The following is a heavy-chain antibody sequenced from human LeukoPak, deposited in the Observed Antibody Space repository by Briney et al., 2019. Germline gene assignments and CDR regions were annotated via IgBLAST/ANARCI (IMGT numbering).Heavy chain of an antibody. D-gene: IGHD6-19*01. CDR3: ARLGLKWLVPDY. Sequence: PSETLSLTCTVSGGSISSYYWSWIRQPPGKGLEWIGYIYYSGSTNYNPSLKSRVTISVDTAKNQFSLKLSSVTAADTAVYYCARLGLKWLVPDYWGQGTLVTVSS. V-gene: IGHV4-59*08. J-gene: IGHJ4*02. CDR1: GGSISSYY. CDR2: IYYSGST.